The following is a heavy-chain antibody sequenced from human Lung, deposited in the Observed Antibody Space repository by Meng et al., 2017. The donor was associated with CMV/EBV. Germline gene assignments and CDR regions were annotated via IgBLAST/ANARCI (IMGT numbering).Heavy chain of an antibody. D-gene: IGHD3-22*01. CDR3: ARRYSSGYSNWFDP. J-gene: IGHJ5*02. CDR2: IHPNSGGT. V-gene: IGHV1-2*02. Sequence: KASGYTFTGYYRHWVRQAPGQGLEWMGWIHPNSGGTNYAQKFQGRVTMTRDTSISTAYMELSRLRSDDTAVYYGARRYSSGYSNWFDPWGQGTLVTVSS. CDR1: GYTFTGYY.